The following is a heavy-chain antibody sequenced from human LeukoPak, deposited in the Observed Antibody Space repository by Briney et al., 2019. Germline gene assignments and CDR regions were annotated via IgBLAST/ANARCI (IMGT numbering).Heavy chain of an antibody. CDR2: IRWNSGSI. CDR1: GFTFDDYA. J-gene: IGHJ6*02. CDR3: AKDKLAAAGHYYGMDV. Sequence: GRSLRLSCAASGFTFDDYAMHWVRQAPGKGLEWVSGIRWNSGSIGYADSVRGRLTISRDNAKNSLYLQMNSLRAEDTALYYCAKDKLAAAGHYYGMDVWGQGTTVTASS. D-gene: IGHD6-13*01. V-gene: IGHV3-9*01.